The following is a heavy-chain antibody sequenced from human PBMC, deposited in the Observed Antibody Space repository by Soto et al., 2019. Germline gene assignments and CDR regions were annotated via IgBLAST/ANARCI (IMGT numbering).Heavy chain of an antibody. D-gene: IGHD1-1*01. CDR1: GGSLSSGGYY. Sequence: QVQLQESGPGLVKPSQTLSLTCTVSGGSLSSGGYYWSWIRQHPGNVLEWIGYIYYSGSTYYNPSLKSRVTISVDPSKNPYALKLSSVTAADTTVYYCARECDGNGDYGYGMDVWGQGTTVTVSS. CDR3: ARECDGNGDYGYGMDV. CDR2: IYYSGST. J-gene: IGHJ6*02. V-gene: IGHV4-31*03.